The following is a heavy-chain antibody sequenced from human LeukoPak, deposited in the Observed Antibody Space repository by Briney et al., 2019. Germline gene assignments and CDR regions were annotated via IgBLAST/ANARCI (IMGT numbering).Heavy chain of an antibody. V-gene: IGHV3-30*02. D-gene: IGHD3-10*01. CDR1: GFTFSSYG. CDR2: IRYDGSNK. CDR3: AKGAGLLWFGEFDYMDL. Sequence: GGSLRLSCAASGFTFSSYGMHWVRQAPGKGLEWVAFIRYDGSNKYYADSVKGRFTISRDNSKNTLYLQMNSLRAEDTAVYYCAKGAGLLWFGEFDYMDLWGKGTTVTISS. J-gene: IGHJ6*03.